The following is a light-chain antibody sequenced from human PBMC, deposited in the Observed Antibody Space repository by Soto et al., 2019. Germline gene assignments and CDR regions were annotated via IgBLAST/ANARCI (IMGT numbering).Light chain of an antibody. CDR3: QSYDSTLSGLYV. CDR1: SANIGAGYD. V-gene: IGLV1-40*01. J-gene: IGLJ1*01. CDR2: GNN. Sequence: QPVLTQPPSMSGAPGQRVTISCTGTSANIGAGYDVHWYQQLPGMAPKLLIFGNNKRPSGVPDRFSGSKSGTSASLAITGLQADDEADYFCQSYDSTLSGLYVLGTGTKVTVL.